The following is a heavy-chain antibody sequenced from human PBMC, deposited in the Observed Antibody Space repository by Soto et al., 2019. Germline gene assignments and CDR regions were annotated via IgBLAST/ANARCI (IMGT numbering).Heavy chain of an antibody. CDR2: IYDNRTF. J-gene: IGHJ4*02. Sequence: SETLSLTCTVSGGSVSSGSFYWSWIRQPPGKGLEWIGFIYDNRTFNYNPSLKSRVTISVDTSKHQFSLKLSSVTAADTAVYYCARVPLGYTGSHYFDVWGQGALVTVSS. D-gene: IGHD6-6*01. V-gene: IGHV4-61*01. CDR1: GGSVSSGSFY. CDR3: ARVPLGYTGSHYFDV.